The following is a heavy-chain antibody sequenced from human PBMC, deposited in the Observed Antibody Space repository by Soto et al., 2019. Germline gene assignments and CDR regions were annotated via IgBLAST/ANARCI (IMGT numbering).Heavy chain of an antibody. J-gene: IGHJ6*02. CDR2: IIPIFGTA. Sequence: QVQLVQSGAEVKKPGSSVKVSCKASGGTFSSYAISWVRQAPGQGLEWMGGIIPIFGTANYAQKFQGRVTITADESTSTAYMELSSLRSEDTAVYYCARSPPXLAPLYYYYGMDVWGQGTTVTVSS. CDR1: GGTFSSYA. V-gene: IGHV1-69*01. D-gene: IGHD6-13*01. CDR3: ARSPPXLAPLYYYYGMDV.